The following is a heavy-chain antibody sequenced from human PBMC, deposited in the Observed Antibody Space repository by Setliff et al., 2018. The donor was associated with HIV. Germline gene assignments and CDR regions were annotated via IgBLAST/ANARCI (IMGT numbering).Heavy chain of an antibody. Sequence: ASVKVSCKASGYTLTDYYMHWVRQAPGQGLEWMGWINPNTGGTNFAQRFQGRVTMTRDTSISIAYMELTWLKPDDTAVYYCARNTPGIVPRRVGFDPWGQGTLVTVSS. CDR2: INPNTGGT. J-gene: IGHJ5*02. CDR1: GYTLTDYY. CDR3: ARNTPGIVPRRVGFDP. D-gene: IGHD1-26*01. V-gene: IGHV1-2*02.